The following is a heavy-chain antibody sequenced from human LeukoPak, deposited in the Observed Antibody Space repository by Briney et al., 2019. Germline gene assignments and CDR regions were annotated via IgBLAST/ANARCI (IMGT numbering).Heavy chain of an antibody. Sequence: GGSLRLSCAASGFTFSNYEMNWVRQAPGKGLEWVSYISSSGSTIYYADSVKGRFTMSRDNAKNSLYLQMNSLRAEDTAVYYCARDLGIAAADYWGQGTLVTVSS. J-gene: IGHJ4*02. CDR1: GFTFSNYE. D-gene: IGHD6-13*01. V-gene: IGHV3-48*03. CDR3: ARDLGIAAADY. CDR2: ISSSGSTI.